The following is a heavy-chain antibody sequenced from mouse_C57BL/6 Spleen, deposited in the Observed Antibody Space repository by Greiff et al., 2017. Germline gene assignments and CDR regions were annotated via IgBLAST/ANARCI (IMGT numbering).Heavy chain of an antibody. CDR1: GYSFTGYY. CDR2: IYPYNGVS. V-gene: IGHV1-31*01. CDR3: ARESYSNEAWFAY. J-gene: IGHJ3*01. D-gene: IGHD2-5*01. Sequence: EVKLVESGPELVKPGASVKISCKASGYSFTGYYMHWVKQSHGNILDWIGYIYPYNGVSSYNQKFKGKATLTVDKSSSTAYMELRSLTSEDSAVYYCARESYSNEAWFAYWGQGTLVTVSA.